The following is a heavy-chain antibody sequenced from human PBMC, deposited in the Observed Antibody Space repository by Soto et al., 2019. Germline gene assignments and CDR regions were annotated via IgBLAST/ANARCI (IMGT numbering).Heavy chain of an antibody. CDR2: INPNSGGT. V-gene: IGHV1-2*04. Sequence: ASVKVSCKASGYTFTGYYMHWVRQAPGQGLEWMGWINPNSGGTNYAQKFQGWVTMTRDTSISTAYMELSRLRSDDTAVYYCARMGSSSWYRDYYYGMDVWRQVPTVTV. J-gene: IGHJ6*02. D-gene: IGHD6-13*01. CDR1: GYTFTGYY. CDR3: ARMGSSSWYRDYYYGMDV.